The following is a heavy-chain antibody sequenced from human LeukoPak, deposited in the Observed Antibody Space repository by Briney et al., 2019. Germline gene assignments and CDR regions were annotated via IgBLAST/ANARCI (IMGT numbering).Heavy chain of an antibody. V-gene: IGHV4-39*01. J-gene: IGHJ5*02. D-gene: IGHD3-22*01. CDR1: GGSISSSSYY. CDR3: ARHVVTMIVGVNRRNWFDP. CDR2: IYYSGST. Sequence: SETLSLTCTVSGGSISSSSYYWGWIRQPPGKGLEWIGSIYYSGSTYYNPSLKSRVTISVDTSKNQFSLKLSSVTAADTAVYYWARHVVTMIVGVNRRNWFDPWGQGTLVTVSS.